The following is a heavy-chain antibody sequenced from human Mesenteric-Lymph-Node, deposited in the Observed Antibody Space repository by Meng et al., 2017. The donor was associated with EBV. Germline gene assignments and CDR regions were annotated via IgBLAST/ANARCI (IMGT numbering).Heavy chain of an antibody. V-gene: IGHV1-3*01. Sequence: QLVQSGVEWKKPGAPVKVYGKAAGYTNYAMHWVRQAPGQRLEWMGWINAGNGNTEYSQKFQGRVTITRDTSASTAHMEVSSLRSEDTAVYYCATAYCGSDCYVHYLIEYWGQGTLVTVSS. D-gene: IGHD2-21*02. CDR3: ATAYCGSDCYVHYLIEY. CDR2: INAGNGNT. J-gene: IGHJ4*02. CDR1: GYTNYA.